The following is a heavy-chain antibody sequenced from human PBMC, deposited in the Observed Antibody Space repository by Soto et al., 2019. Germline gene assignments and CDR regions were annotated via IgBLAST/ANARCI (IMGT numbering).Heavy chain of an antibody. CDR1: GFTFSSYG. CDR2: IWYDGSNK. CDR3: ARSPIADSSWERKVVTPLRGAN. V-gene: IGHV3-33*01. J-gene: IGHJ4*02. D-gene: IGHD3-22*01. Sequence: GGSLRLSCAASGFTFSSYGMHWVRQAPGKGLEWVAVIWYDGSNKYYADSVKGRFTISRDNSKNTLYLQMNSLRAEDTAVYYCARSPIADSSWERKVVTPLRGANWGQGTLVTVSS.